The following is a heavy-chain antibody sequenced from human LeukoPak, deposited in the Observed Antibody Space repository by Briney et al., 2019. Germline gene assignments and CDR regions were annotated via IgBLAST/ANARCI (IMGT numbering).Heavy chain of an antibody. CDR1: GFTFSSYG. Sequence: QPGGSLRLSCAASGFTFSSYGMPWVRQAPGKGLEWVAVIWYDGSNKYYADSVKGRFTISRDNSKNTLYLQMNSLRAEDTAVYYCARDRGDYYDSSGYSGVFDYWGQGTLVTVSS. J-gene: IGHJ4*02. D-gene: IGHD3-22*01. CDR3: ARDRGDYYDSSGYSGVFDY. V-gene: IGHV3-33*01. CDR2: IWYDGSNK.